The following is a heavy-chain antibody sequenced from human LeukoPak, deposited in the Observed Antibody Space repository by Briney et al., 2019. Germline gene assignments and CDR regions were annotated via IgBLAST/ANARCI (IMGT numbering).Heavy chain of an antibody. CDR2: IYSGGST. V-gene: IGHV3-53*01. J-gene: IGHJ6*03. CDR3: ARDFNYGSGSNYYYYMDV. Sequence: GRSLRLSCVAYGFTVSSNYMSWVRQAPGKGLEWVSVIYSGGSTYYADCVKGRFTISRDNSKNKLYLQMNSLKAEDTAVYYCARDFNYGSGSNYYYYMDVWGKGTTVTVSS. CDR1: GFTVSSNY. D-gene: IGHD3-10*01.